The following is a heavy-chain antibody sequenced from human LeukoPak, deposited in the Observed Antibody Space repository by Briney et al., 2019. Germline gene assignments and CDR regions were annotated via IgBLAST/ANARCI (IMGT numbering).Heavy chain of an antibody. CDR3: AKGAITMVRSHFDY. CDR1: GFTFSSYG. V-gene: IGHV3-30*18. J-gene: IGHJ4*02. D-gene: IGHD3-10*01. CDR2: ISYDGSNK. Sequence: GGSLRLSCAASGFTFSSYGMHWVRQAPGKGLEWVAVISYDGSNKYYADSVKGRFTISRDNSKNTLYLQMNSLRAEDPAVHYCAKGAITMVRSHFDYWGQGTLVTVSS.